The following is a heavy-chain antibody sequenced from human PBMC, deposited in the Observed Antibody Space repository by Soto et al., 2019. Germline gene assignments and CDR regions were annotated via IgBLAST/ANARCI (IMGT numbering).Heavy chain of an antibody. V-gene: IGHV4-39*01. CDR1: SGSITSSSYY. D-gene: IGHD2-8*02. CDR3: AARYCSSTVCYYFDH. J-gene: IGHJ4*02. Sequence: QLQLQEAGPGLVKPSETLSLTCTVSSGSITSSSYYWGWIRQPPGKGLEWIGHIHYSGTTYYHPSLRSRVAIFAASSKHQFSLRLNSVTAADTAVYYCAARYCSSTVCYYFDHWGQGTLATVSS. CDR2: IHYSGTT.